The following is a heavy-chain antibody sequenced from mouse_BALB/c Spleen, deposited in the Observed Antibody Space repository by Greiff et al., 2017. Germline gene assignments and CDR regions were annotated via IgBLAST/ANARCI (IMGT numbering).Heavy chain of an antibody. J-gene: IGHJ4*01. CDR1: GYSITSDYA. D-gene: IGHD4-1*01. Sequence: ESGPGLVKPSQSLSLTCTVTGYSITSDYAWNWIRQFPGNKLEWMGYISYSGSTSYNPSLKSRISITRDTSKNQFFLQLNSVTTEDTATYYCARDRTGPFYAMDYWGQGTSVTVSS. CDR2: ISYSGST. CDR3: ARDRTGPFYAMDY. V-gene: IGHV3-2*02.